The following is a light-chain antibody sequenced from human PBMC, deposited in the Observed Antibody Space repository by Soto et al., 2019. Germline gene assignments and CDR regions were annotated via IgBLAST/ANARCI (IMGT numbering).Light chain of an antibody. J-gene: IGLJ1*01. CDR1: SSDVGSYNL. Sequence: QSALTQPASVSASPGQTITIPCTGTSSDVGSYNLVSWFQQHRGKLPNLLIYEGTKHPSGLSDRFSGSRSGYTASLTISGLQAEDAADYYCYSYAGENLDVFGTGTKVTVL. CDR3: YSYAGENLDV. CDR2: EGT. V-gene: IGLV2-23*01.